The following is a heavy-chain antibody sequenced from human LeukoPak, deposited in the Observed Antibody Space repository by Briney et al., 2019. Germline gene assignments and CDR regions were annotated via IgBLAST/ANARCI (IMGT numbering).Heavy chain of an antibody. CDR2: SRDKPNSYST. CDR3: TKDQTPFY. V-gene: IGHV3-72*01. J-gene: IGHJ4*02. Sequence: GGSLRLSCEASGFTFSDHYIDWVRQAPGKGLEWVGRSRDKPNSYSTEYAASVKSRFTISRDDSKRIAYLQMSSLKTEDTAVYYCTKDQTPFYWGQGTLVTVSS. CDR1: GFTFSDHY.